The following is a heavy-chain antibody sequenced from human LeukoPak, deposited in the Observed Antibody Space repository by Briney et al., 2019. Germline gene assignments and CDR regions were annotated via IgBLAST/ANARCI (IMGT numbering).Heavy chain of an antibody. J-gene: IGHJ4*02. CDR2: INHSGST. D-gene: IGHD6-19*01. Sequence: PSETLSLTCAVYGGSFSGYYWSWIRQPPGKGLEWIGEINHSGSTNYNPSLKSRVTISVDTSKNQFSLKLSSVTAADTAVYYCARGKWSSGWYFDYWGQGNLVTVSS. V-gene: IGHV4-34*01. CDR3: ARGKWSSGWYFDY. CDR1: GGSFSGYY.